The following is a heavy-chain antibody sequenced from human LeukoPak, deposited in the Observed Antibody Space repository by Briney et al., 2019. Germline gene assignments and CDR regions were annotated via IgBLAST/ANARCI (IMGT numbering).Heavy chain of an antibody. V-gene: IGHV4-4*07. CDR1: GGSISSYY. Sequence: SVTLSLTCTVSGGSISSYYWSWIRQPAGKGLEWIGRIYTSGSTNYNPSLKSRVTMSVDTSKNQFSLKLSSVTAADTAVYYCGRDALVGYFSYYYMDVWGKGTTVTVSS. CDR3: GRDALVGYFSYYYMDV. CDR2: IYTSGST. D-gene: IGHD2-15*01. J-gene: IGHJ6*03.